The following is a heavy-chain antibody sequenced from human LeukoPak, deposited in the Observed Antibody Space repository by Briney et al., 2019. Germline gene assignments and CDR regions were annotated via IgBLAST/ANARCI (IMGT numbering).Heavy chain of an antibody. CDR1: GDSVTINSAA. D-gene: IGHD1-26*01. V-gene: IGHV6-1*01. J-gene: IGHJ4*02. CDR2: TYYRSKWYY. Sequence: SQTLSLTFAISGDSVTINSAAWNWIRQSPSRGAEWLGRTYYRSKWYYDYAVAVKSRISINPDTSKNQFSLQLSSVTPEDTAVYYCARDPVGGSTIFDYWGQGTLVTVSS. CDR3: ARDPVGGSTIFDY.